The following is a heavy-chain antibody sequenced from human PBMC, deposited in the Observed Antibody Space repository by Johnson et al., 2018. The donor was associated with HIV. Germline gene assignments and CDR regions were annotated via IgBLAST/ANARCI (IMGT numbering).Heavy chain of an antibody. V-gene: IGHV3-23*04. CDR2: ISGSGGST. CDR3: AKALTTVVTPGPEAFDI. J-gene: IGHJ3*02. CDR1: GFTFDDYG. Sequence: VHLVESGGGLVQPGGSLRLSCAASGFTFDDYGMSWVRQAPGKGLEWVSAISGSGGSTYYADSVKGRFTISRDNSKNTLYLQMNSLRAEYTAVYYCAKALTTVVTPGPEAFDIWGQGTMVTVSS. D-gene: IGHD4-23*01.